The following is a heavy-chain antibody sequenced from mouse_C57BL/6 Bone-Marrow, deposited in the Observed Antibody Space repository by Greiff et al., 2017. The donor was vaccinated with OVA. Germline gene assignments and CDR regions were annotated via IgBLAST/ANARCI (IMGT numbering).Heavy chain of an antibody. CDR2: IYPRDCST. CDR1: GYTFTSYD. CDR3: ARSHY. Sequence: QVQLQQSGPELVKPGASVKLSCKASGYTFTSYDINWVQQRPGQGLEWIGWIYPRDCSTKYNEKFKGKATLTVDTSSSTAYMELHSLTSEDSAVYFCARSHYWGQGTTLTVSS. V-gene: IGHV1-85*01. J-gene: IGHJ2*01.